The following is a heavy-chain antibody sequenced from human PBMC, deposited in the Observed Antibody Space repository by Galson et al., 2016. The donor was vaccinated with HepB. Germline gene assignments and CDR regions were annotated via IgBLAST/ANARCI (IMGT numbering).Heavy chain of an antibody. D-gene: IGHD3-10*01. Sequence: SLRLSCAASQFTFSIYRMNWVRQAPGKGLEWVSSISSSSSSVHYADSVKGRFTTSRDDAKNSLYLQMNSLRAEDTAVYYCARFSVWFGEDFSDSWGQGTLVTVSS. V-gene: IGHV3-21*01. J-gene: IGHJ4*02. CDR3: ARFSVWFGEDFSDS. CDR2: ISSSSSSV. CDR1: QFTFSIYR.